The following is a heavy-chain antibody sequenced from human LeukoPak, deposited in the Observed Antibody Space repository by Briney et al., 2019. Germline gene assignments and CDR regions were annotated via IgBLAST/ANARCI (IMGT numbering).Heavy chain of an antibody. CDR1: GFTFSSYA. J-gene: IGHJ4*02. D-gene: IGHD4-17*01. CDR3: ARDKPVTTLRRFDY. CDR2: ISGSGGST. Sequence: GGSLRLSCAASGFTFSSYAMSWVRQAPGKGLEWVSAISGSGGSTYYADSVKGRFTISRDNAKNSLYLQMNSLRAEDTAVYYCARDKPVTTLRRFDYWGQGTLVTVSS. V-gene: IGHV3-23*01.